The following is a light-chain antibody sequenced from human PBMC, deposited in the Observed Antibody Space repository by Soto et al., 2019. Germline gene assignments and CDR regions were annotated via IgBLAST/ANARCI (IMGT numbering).Light chain of an antibody. Sequence: SYELTQPPSVSVSPGQTTSITCSGEKLGDKYVCWYQQKPGQSPVLVTYQDRKRPSGIPERFSGSNSGNTATLTISGTQAMDEADYYCQAWDSSTGVFGTGTKLTVL. V-gene: IGLV3-1*01. CDR3: QAWDSSTGV. CDR2: QDR. CDR1: KLGDKY. J-gene: IGLJ1*01.